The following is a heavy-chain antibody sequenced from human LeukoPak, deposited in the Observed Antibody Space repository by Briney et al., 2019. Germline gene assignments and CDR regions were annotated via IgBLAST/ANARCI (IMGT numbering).Heavy chain of an antibody. V-gene: IGHV4-4*07. D-gene: IGHD4-23*01. CDR2: IYVGGST. Sequence: PSETLSLTCTVSDGSISYYYWSWIRRPAGKGLEWIGRIYVGGSTNYSPSLKSRVSMSLDKSKNQLSLKLISVSAADTAVYYCARWHMNSQDVWGRGTAVTVS. J-gene: IGHJ6*02. CDR3: ARWHMNSQDV. CDR1: DGSISYYY.